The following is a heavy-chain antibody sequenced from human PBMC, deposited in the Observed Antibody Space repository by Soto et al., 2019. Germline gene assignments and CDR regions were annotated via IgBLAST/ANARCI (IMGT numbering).Heavy chain of an antibody. CDR1: GYSFINYW. V-gene: IGHV5-51*01. Sequence: GESLKISCKGSGYSFINYWIGWVRQMPVKGLEWMGIIYPGDSDTRYSPSFQGQVTISADKSISTAYLQWSSLKASDTAMYYCARPGASGPYYYYGMDVWGQGTTVTVS. D-gene: IGHD1-26*01. CDR2: IYPGDSDT. CDR3: ARPGASGPYYYYGMDV. J-gene: IGHJ6*02.